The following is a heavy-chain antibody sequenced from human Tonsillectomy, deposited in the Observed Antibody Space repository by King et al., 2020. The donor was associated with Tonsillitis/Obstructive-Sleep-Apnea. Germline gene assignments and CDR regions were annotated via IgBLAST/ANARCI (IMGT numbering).Heavy chain of an antibody. J-gene: IGHJ6*02. CDR2: IYYSGST. V-gene: IGHV4-59*08. CDR1: GGSISSYY. D-gene: IGHD3-3*01. Sequence: VQLQESGPGLVKPSETLSLTCTVSGGSISSYYWSWIRQPPGKGLEWIGYIYYSGSTNYNPSLKSRVTISVDTSKNQFSLKLSSVTAADTAVYYCARHGEDSYYDFWSGYYIGYYYYYGMDVWGQGTTVTVSS. CDR3: ARHGEDSYYDFWSGYYIGYYYYYGMDV.